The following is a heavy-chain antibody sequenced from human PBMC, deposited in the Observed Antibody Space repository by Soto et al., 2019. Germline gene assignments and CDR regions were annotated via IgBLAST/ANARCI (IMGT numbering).Heavy chain of an antibody. CDR1: GFTFSSYA. CDR3: AKDWREYCGGDCVDY. D-gene: IGHD2-21*02. J-gene: IGHJ4*02. Sequence: EVQMLESGGGLVQPGGSLRLSCAASGFTFSSYAMSWVRQAPGKGLEWVSAISGSGGSTYYADSVKGRFTISRDNSKNTLYLQMNSLRAEDTAVYYCAKDWREYCGGDCVDYWGQGTLVTVSS. V-gene: IGHV3-23*01. CDR2: ISGSGGST.